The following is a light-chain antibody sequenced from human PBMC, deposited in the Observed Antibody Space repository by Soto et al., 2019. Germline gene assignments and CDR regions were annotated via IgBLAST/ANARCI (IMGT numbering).Light chain of an antibody. J-gene: IGKJ1*01. V-gene: IGKV1-6*01. Sequence: IQMTQSPSSLSASVVDRVTITCRTSQGIRIDLGWYQQKPGKAPKLLIYAASTLQTGVPSRFSGSGSGTDFTLTISSMQPEDFATYYCLQDYNFPWTFGQGTKVDIK. CDR1: QGIRID. CDR3: LQDYNFPWT. CDR2: AAS.